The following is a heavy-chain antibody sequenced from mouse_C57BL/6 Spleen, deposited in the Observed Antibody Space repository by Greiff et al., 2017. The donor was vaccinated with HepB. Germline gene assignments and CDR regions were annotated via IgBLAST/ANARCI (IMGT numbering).Heavy chain of an antibody. CDR2: INPNYGTT. V-gene: IGHV1-39*01. CDR3: ARRKYGMWYYTDY. J-gene: IGHJ2*01. CDR1: GYSFTDYN. D-gene: IGHD1-1*01. Sequence: EVQLQQSGPELVKPGASVKISCKASGYSFTDYNMNWVKQSNGKSLEWIGVINPNYGTTSYNQKFKGKATLTVDQSSSTAYMQLNSPTSEDTAVYYCARRKYGMWYYTDYRGQGTTLTLSP.